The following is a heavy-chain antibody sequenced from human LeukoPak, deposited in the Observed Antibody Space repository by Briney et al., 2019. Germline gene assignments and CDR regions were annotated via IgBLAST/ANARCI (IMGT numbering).Heavy chain of an antibody. CDR2: ISSSSSYI. CDR1: GFTFSSYS. J-gene: IGHJ6*02. V-gene: IGHV3-21*01. Sequence: PGGSLRLSCAASGFTFSSYSMNWVRQAPGKGLEWVSSISSSSSYIHYADSVKGRFTISRDNAKNSLYLQMNSLRAEDTAVYYCARDGSFPGIAAAARPYYYYGMDVWGQGTTVTVSS. CDR3: ARDGSFPGIAAAARPYYYYGMDV. D-gene: IGHD6-13*01.